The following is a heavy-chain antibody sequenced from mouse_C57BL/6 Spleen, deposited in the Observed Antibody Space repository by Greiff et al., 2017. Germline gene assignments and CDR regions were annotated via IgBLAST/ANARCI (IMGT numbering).Heavy chain of an antibody. J-gene: IGHJ4*01. CDR3: EGRDYDVYYAMDY. CDR2: IYPGDGDT. Sequence: QVQLQQSGPELVKPGASVKISCKASGYAFSSSWMNWVKQRPGKGLEWIGRIYPGDGDTNYNGKFKGKATLTADKSSSTAYMELRSLTSEDSAVYYCEGRDYDVYYAMDYWGQGTSVTVSS. V-gene: IGHV1-82*01. CDR1: GYAFSSSW. D-gene: IGHD2-4*01.